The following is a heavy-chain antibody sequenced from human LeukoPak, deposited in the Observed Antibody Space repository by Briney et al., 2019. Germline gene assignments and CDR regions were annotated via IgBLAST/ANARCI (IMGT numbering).Heavy chain of an antibody. CDR1: SGSFSGYY. Sequence: SETLSLTCSVYSGSFSGYYWSWIRQPPGKGLEWMGESNHSVGTNYNPSLKSRVTISLDTSKNQFSLKLSSVTAADTAVYYCARGHTRITMLRGSRSEYYFDYWGQGTLVTVSS. CDR2: SNHSVGT. J-gene: IGHJ4*02. V-gene: IGHV4-34*01. D-gene: IGHD3-10*01. CDR3: ARGHTRITMLRGSRSEYYFDY.